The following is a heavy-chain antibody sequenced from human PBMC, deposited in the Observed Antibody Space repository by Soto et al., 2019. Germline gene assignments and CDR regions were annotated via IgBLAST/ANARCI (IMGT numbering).Heavy chain of an antibody. CDR3: ARVGRMKWELLRGWFDP. D-gene: IGHD1-26*01. CDR1: GYTFTSYG. V-gene: IGHV1-18*01. Sequence: QVQLVQSGAEVKKPGASVKVSCKASGYTFTSYGISWVRQAPGQGLERMGWISAYNGNTNYAQKLQGKVTMTTTTATSTAYMELRSLRSDDTAVYYCARVGRMKWELLRGWFDPWGQGTLVTVSS. J-gene: IGHJ5*02. CDR2: ISAYNGNT.